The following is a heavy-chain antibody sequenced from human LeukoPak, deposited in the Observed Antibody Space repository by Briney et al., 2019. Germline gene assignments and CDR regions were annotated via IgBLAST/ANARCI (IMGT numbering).Heavy chain of an antibody. J-gene: IGHJ4*02. Sequence: PSETLSPTCAVYGGSFSGYYWSWIRQPPGKGLEWIGEINHSGSTNYNPSLKSRVTISVDTSKNQFSLKLSSVTAADTAVYYCARGPRTGSYYSHWGQGTLVTVSS. D-gene: IGHD3-10*01. CDR2: INHSGST. V-gene: IGHV4-34*01. CDR3: ARGPRTGSYYSH. CDR1: GGSFSGYY.